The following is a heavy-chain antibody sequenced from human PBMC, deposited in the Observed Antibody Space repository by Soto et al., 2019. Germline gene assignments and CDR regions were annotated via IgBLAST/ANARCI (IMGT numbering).Heavy chain of an antibody. CDR2: INPSSGGT. Sequence: QVQLVQSGAEVKKPGASVKVSCKASGYPLTANYLHWVRQAPGQGLEWMGWINPSSGGTKEAQKFRGRVTMTRDTSISAAYRELSRLTSDDTAVYYCAKGGSSWTEWFDPWGQGTLVTVSS. J-gene: IGHJ5*02. D-gene: IGHD6-13*01. V-gene: IGHV1-2*02. CDR3: AKGGSSWTEWFDP. CDR1: GYPLTANY.